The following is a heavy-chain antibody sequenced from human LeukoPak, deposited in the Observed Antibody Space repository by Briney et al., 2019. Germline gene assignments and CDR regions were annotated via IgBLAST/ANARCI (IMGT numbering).Heavy chain of an antibody. J-gene: IGHJ4*02. CDR2: INGSGGST. Sequence: AGGSLRLSCAASGFTFSSYEMSWVRQAPGKGLEWVSAINGSGGSTYYADSVKGRFTISRDNSKNTLYLQMNSLRAEDTAIYYCARDERLLSFLKWGQGTLVTVSS. D-gene: IGHD3-3*01. CDR1: GFTFSSYE. V-gene: IGHV3-23*01. CDR3: ARDERLLSFLK.